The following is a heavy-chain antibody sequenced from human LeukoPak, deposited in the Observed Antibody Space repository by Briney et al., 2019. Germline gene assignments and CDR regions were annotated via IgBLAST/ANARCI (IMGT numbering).Heavy chain of an antibody. V-gene: IGHV1-18*01. Sequence: ASVKVSCKASGYTFTSYGISWVRQAPGQGLEWMGWISTYNGNTNYAQNLRGRVTMTTDTSTSTAYMDLRSLRSDDTAFYYCARDYHCTITSCYIPDYWGQGTLVTVSS. D-gene: IGHD2-2*01. J-gene: IGHJ4*02. CDR1: GYTFTSYG. CDR3: ARDYHCTITSCYIPDY. CDR2: ISTYNGNT.